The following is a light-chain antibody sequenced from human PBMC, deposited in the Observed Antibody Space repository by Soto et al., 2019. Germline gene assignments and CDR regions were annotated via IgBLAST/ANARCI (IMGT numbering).Light chain of an antibody. V-gene: IGKV2-28*01. CDR1: QSLLHSNGYNY. J-gene: IGKJ3*01. CDR3: MQALPTGGT. Sequence: DIVMTQSPLSLPVTPGEPASISCRSSQSLLHSNGYNYLDWYLQKPGQSPQLLIYLGSNRASGVPDRFSGSGSGTDFTLTVSRVEAEDVGVYYCMQALPTGGTVGPGTKVDIK. CDR2: LGS.